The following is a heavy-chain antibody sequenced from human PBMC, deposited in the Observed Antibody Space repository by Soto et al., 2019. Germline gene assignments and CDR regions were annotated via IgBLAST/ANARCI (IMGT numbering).Heavy chain of an antibody. Sequence: EVQVLESGGGLVQPGGSLRLSCAASGFTFSNYAMSWVRQTPGKGLEWVSSISGSGRSTYYGDSVKGRFTISRDNPKNTLFLQMNSLRAEDTAVYYCAKLKSFGGSYSGFDPWGQGTLVTVSS. J-gene: IGHJ5*02. CDR1: GFTFSNYA. D-gene: IGHD1-26*01. CDR3: AKLKSFGGSYSGFDP. CDR2: ISGSGRST. V-gene: IGHV3-23*01.